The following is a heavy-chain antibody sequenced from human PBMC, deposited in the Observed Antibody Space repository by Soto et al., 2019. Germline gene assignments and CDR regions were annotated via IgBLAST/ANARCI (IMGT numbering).Heavy chain of an antibody. J-gene: IGHJ4*02. CDR1: GGSISSSNW. CDR3: ARVTRITIFGVVIISPRYYFDY. V-gene: IGHV4-4*02. D-gene: IGHD3-3*01. Sequence: ASETLSLTCAVSGGSISSSNWWSWVRQPPGKGLEWIGEIYHSGSTNYNPSLKSRVTISVDKSKNQFSLKLSSVTAADTAVYYCARVTRITIFGVVIISPRYYFDYWGQGTLVTVSS. CDR2: IYHSGST.